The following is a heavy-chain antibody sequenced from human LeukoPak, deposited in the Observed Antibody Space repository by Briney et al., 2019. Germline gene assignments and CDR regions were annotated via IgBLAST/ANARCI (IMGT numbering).Heavy chain of an antibody. CDR3: ARAHYSSSWWDMYYFDY. CDR1: GFTFSSYW. D-gene: IGHD6-13*01. CDR2: IKQDGSEK. V-gene: IGHV3-7*01. Sequence: PGGSLRLSCAASGFTFSSYWMSWVRQAPGKGLEWVANIKQDGSEKYYVDSVKGRFTISRDNAKNSLYLQMNSLRAEDTAVYYCARAHYSSSWWDMYYFDYWGQGTLVTVSS. J-gene: IGHJ4*02.